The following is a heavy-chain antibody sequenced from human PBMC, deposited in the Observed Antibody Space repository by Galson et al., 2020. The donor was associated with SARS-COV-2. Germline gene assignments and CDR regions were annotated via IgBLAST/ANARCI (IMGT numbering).Heavy chain of an antibody. J-gene: IGHJ4*02. Sequence: GESLNISCAASGFTFSSYAMSWVRQAPGKGLEWVSAISASGGNTYHADSVKGRFTISRDNSKNTLYLQMNSLRAEDTAVYYCAKDGITMIVVVITVHWYYFDFWGQGTLVTVSS. D-gene: IGHD3-22*01. CDR2: ISASGGNT. V-gene: IGHV3-23*01. CDR1: GFTFSSYA. CDR3: AKDGITMIVVVITVHWYYFDF.